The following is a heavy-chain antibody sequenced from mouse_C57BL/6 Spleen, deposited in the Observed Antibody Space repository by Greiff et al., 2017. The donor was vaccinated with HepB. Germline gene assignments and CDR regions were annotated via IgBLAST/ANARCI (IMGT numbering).Heavy chain of an antibody. J-gene: IGHJ4*01. Sequence: VQLQQSGAELVKPGASVKISCKASGYAFSSYWMNWVKQRPGKGLEWIGQIYPGDGDTNYNGKFKGKATLTADKSSSTAYMQLSSLTSEDSAVYFCARRYYGSNYAMDYWGQGTSVTVSS. D-gene: IGHD1-1*01. V-gene: IGHV1-80*01. CDR2: IYPGDGDT. CDR1: GYAFSSYW. CDR3: ARRYYGSNYAMDY.